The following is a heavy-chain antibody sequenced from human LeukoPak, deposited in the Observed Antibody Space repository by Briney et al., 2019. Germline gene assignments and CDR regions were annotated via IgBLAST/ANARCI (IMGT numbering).Heavy chain of an antibody. J-gene: IGHJ6*03. Sequence: PSETLSLTCTVSGGSINSYYWSWIRQPPGKGLEWIGYIYYSGSTNYNPSLKSRVTISVDTSKNQFSLKLSSVTAADTAVYYCARGVPYYYYYMDVWGKGTTVTVSS. CDR3: ARGVPYYYYYMDV. V-gene: IGHV4-59*12. CDR1: GGSINSYY. CDR2: IYYSGST.